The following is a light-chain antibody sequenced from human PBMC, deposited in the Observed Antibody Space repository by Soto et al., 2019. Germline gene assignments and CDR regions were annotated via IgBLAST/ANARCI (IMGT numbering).Light chain of an antibody. CDR1: QSIGYY. V-gene: IGKV3-11*01. J-gene: IGKJ4*01. CDR2: DAS. CDR3: QQRSNWLT. Sequence: EIVLTQSPATLSLSPGERATLSCRASQSIGYYLAWYQQKPGQAPRLLIYDASNRATGIPARFSGSGSGTDFTLTISSLEPEDFAVYYCQQRSNWLTFGGGTKVEI.